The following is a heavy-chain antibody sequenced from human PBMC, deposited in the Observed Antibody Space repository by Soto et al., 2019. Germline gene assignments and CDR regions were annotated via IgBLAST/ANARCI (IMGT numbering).Heavy chain of an antibody. CDR2: ISAYNGNT. CDR1: GYTFTSYV. J-gene: IGHJ6*03. D-gene: IGHD3-10*01. V-gene: IGHV1-18*01. Sequence: ASVKVSCKASGYTFTSYVISWVRQAPGQGLEWMGWISAYNGNTNYAQKLQGRVTMTTDTSTSTAYMELRSLRSDDTAVYYCARAVSGYYYYYMDVWGKGTTVTVSS. CDR3: ARAVSGYYYYYMDV.